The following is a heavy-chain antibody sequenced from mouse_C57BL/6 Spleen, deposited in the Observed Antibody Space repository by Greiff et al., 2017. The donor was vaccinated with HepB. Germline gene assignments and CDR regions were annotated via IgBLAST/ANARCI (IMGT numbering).Heavy chain of an antibody. V-gene: IGHV1-22*01. D-gene: IGHD1-1*01. J-gene: IGHJ1*03. Sequence: VQLQQSGPELVKPGASVKMSCKASGYTFTDYNMHWVKQSHGKSLEWIGYINPNNGGTSYNQKFKGKATLTVNKYSSTAYMELRSLTSEDSAVYYCARGTTVVPYWYFDVWGTGATVTVSS. CDR1: GYTFTDYN. CDR2: INPNNGGT. CDR3: ARGTTVVPYWYFDV.